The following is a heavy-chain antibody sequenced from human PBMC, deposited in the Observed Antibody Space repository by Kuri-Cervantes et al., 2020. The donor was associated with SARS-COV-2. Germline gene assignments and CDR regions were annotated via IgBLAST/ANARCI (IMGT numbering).Heavy chain of an antibody. D-gene: IGHD3-16*01. J-gene: IGHJ6*03. V-gene: IGHV4-30-2*01. Sequence: LRLSCTVSGGSITSGGYYWSWIRQPPGKGLEWIGYIYRSGSTYYNPSLKSRVTISIDRSKNQFSLNLSSVTAADTAVYYCASTVWGLGDYYYYYMDVWGKGTTVTVSS. CDR3: ASTVWGLGDYYYYYMDV. CDR2: IYRSGST. CDR1: GGSITSGGYY.